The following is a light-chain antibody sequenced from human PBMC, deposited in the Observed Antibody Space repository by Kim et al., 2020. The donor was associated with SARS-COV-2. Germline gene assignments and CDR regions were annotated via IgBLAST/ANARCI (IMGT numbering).Light chain of an antibody. J-gene: IGKJ2*01. CDR2: GAT. CDR3: QQYNRWPPYI. V-gene: IGKV3-15*01. Sequence: SGERATLSWRASPAVCSNLAWSQPRPGPAPRLLPFGATTRATCFPARFSGSGSGTEFTLTISRPQSEDFAVYYCQQYNRWPPYIFGQGTKLEI. CDR1: PAVCSN.